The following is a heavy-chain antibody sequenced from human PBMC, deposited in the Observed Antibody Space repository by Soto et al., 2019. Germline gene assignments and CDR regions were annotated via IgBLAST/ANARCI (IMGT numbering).Heavy chain of an antibody. CDR3: ARVREFYDILPGS. D-gene: IGHD3-9*01. CDR1: GFTFSSNS. V-gene: IGHV3-48*02. J-gene: IGHJ4*02. CDR2: ISSSSSTI. Sequence: EVQLVESGGGLVQPGGSLRLSCAASGFTFSSNSMNWVRQAPGKGLEWVSYISSSSSTIYYADSVKGRFTISRDNAKNSLYLQMNSLRDEDTAVYYCARVREFYDILPGSWGQGTLVTVSS.